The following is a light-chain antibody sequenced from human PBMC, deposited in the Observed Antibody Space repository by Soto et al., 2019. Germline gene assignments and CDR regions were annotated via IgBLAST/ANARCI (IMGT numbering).Light chain of an antibody. CDR1: SSDVGGYNY. CDR3: SSYTSSNTPWV. CDR2: EVT. J-gene: IGLJ3*02. V-gene: IGLV2-14*01. Sequence: QSALTQPASVSGSPGQSITISCTGTSSDVGGYNYVSWYQHHPGKAPKLMIYEVTNRPSGVSNRFSGSKSGNTASLTISGLQAEAEADYSCSSYTSSNTPWVFGGGTKMTVL.